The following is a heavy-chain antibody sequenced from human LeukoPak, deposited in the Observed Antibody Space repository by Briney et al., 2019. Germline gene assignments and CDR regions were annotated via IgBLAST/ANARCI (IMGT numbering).Heavy chain of an antibody. Sequence: SEALSLTCTVSGGSISGYYWSWIRQPPGKGLEWIGYIYYSGSTNYNPSLKSRVTISVDTSKDQFSLKLSSVTAADTAVYYCARGPYDSSGNFDYWGQGTLVTVSS. J-gene: IGHJ4*02. CDR3: ARGPYDSSGNFDY. CDR1: GGSISGYY. D-gene: IGHD3-22*01. V-gene: IGHV4-59*12. CDR2: IYYSGST.